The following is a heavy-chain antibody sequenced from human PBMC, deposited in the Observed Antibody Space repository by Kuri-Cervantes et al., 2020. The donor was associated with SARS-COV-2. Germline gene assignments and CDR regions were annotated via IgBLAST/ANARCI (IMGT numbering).Heavy chain of an antibody. Sequence: GGSLRLSCAASEFTFTNYAMSWVRQAPGKGLEWVSSISLPGGDTNYADSVKGRFTISRDNSKDTLYLQMHSLRAEDTAVYYCATVYTMGVSLDWGQGTLVTVSS. J-gene: IGHJ4*02. CDR3: ATVYTMGVSLD. CDR2: ISLPGGDT. CDR1: EFTFTNYA. V-gene: IGHV3-23*01. D-gene: IGHD3-16*01.